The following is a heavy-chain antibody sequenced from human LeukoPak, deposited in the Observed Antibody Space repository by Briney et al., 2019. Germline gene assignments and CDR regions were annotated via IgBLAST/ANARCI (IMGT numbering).Heavy chain of an antibody. CDR2: IRQDGSER. Sequence: PGGSLRLSCAASGFTFSSYWMNWVRQAPGKGLEWVANIRQDGSERYYMDSVKGRFTISRDNAKSSLYLEMDSLRAEDTAVYYCARDRSSNSWSEYLQDWGQGTLVTVSS. J-gene: IGHJ1*01. CDR3: ARDRSSNSWSEYLQD. V-gene: IGHV3-7*01. D-gene: IGHD2-2*01. CDR1: GFTFSSYW.